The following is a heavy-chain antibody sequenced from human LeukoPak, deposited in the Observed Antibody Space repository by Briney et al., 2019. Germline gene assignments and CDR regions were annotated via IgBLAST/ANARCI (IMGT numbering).Heavy chain of an antibody. CDR3: AKTVRQWLANDAFAI. J-gene: IGHJ3*02. CDR1: GGSISGYY. Sequence: SETLSLTCTVPGGSISGYYWTWIRQPPGKGLEWIGYIYSSGSTNYNPSLGSRVTISVDTSKNQFSLKLTSVTAADTAVYYCAKTVRQWLANDAFAIWGQGTMVTVSS. CDR2: IYSSGST. V-gene: IGHV4-59*01. D-gene: IGHD6-19*01.